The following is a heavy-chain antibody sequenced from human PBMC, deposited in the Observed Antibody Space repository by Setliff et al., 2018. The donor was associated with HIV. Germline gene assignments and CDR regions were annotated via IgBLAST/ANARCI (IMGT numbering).Heavy chain of an antibody. J-gene: IGHJ4*02. Sequence: SVKVSCKASGGTFSSYAISWVRQAPGQGLEWMGGIIPIFGTANYAQNFQGRVTITTDESTSTVYMELSSLRSEDTAIYYCARAEQGGTYGDYAFDYWGQGTLVTVSS. CDR2: IIPIFGTA. CDR3: ARAEQGGTYGDYAFDY. D-gene: IGHD4-17*01. V-gene: IGHV1-69*05. CDR1: GGTFSSYA.